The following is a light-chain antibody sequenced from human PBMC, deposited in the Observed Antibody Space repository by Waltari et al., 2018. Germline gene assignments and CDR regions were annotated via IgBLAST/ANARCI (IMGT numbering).Light chain of an antibody. Sequence: QTVVTQEQSVSVSPGGTATLTCGLSSGSVSTNSYPSWYQQTPGQAPRTLIYNTNTRSSGVPDRFSGSILGNKAALTITGAQADDECDYYCVIYMGNGIPVFGGGTKLTVL. V-gene: IGLV8-61*01. CDR1: SGSVSTNSY. CDR2: NTN. CDR3: VIYMGNGIPV. J-gene: IGLJ2*01.